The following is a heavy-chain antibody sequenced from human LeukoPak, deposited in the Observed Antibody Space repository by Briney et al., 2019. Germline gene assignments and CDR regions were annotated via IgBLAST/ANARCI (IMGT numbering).Heavy chain of an antibody. CDR1: GFTFSSFG. Sequence: GGSLRLSCAASGFTFSSFGMHWVRQAPGKGLEWVAFIRYDGSNKYYADSVKGRFTISRDNSKNTLYLQMNSLRAEDTAVYYCARDIGEYSSQGGFDYWGQGTLVTVSS. J-gene: IGHJ4*02. V-gene: IGHV3-30*02. CDR2: IRYDGSNK. D-gene: IGHD6-6*01. CDR3: ARDIGEYSSQGGFDY.